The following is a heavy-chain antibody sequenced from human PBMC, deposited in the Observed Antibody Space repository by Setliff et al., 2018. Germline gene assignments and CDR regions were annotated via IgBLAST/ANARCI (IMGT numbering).Heavy chain of an antibody. CDR2: IFGSGST. D-gene: IGHD1-1*01. Sequence: PSETLSLTCTVSRGSINSHYWGWIRQPAGKGLEWIGRIFGSGSTNYNPSLKSRVTMSIDTSKNQFFLKVRSVTAADTAVYYCARDRGSNNSPEDFDYWGLGTLVTVSS. CDR1: RGSINSHY. J-gene: IGHJ4*02. CDR3: ARDRGSNNSPEDFDY. V-gene: IGHV4-4*07.